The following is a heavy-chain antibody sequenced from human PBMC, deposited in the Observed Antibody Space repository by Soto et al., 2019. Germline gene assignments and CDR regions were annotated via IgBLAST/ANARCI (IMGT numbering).Heavy chain of an antibody. CDR3: ARDQGIAVAVFDN. D-gene: IGHD6-19*01. V-gene: IGHV4-61*01. J-gene: IGHJ4*02. CDR2: IYYSGST. Sequence: QVQLQESGPGLVKPSETLSLTCTVSGGSVPSGYYYWSWIRQPPGKGLEWIGYIYYSGSTNYNPSLKRRVTISVDTSKNQISLKLSSVTAADTAVYYCARDQGIAVAVFDNWGQGTLVSVSS. CDR1: GGSVPSGYYY.